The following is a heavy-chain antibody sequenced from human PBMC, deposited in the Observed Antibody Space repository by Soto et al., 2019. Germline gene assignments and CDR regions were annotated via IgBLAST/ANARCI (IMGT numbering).Heavy chain of an antibody. Sequence: GASVKVSCKASGYIFSDHCIHWVRQAPGRRPEWLGWFNPGSGRTNFAQKFRDRVTLTGDTSITTVYMELTSLTSDDTAVYSCARDKGKGGDLPYDYWGQGTLVTAPQ. CDR2: FNPGSGRT. CDR3: ARDKGKGGDLPYDY. CDR1: GYIFSDHC. V-gene: IGHV1-2*02. J-gene: IGHJ4*02. D-gene: IGHD3-16*01.